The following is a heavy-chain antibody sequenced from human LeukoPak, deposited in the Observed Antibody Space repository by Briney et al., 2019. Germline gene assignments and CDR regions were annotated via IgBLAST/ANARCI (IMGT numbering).Heavy chain of an antibody. CDR1: GFTFIDYD. D-gene: IGHD6-19*01. J-gene: IGHJ4*02. CDR3: ARGGIQVSGIDEFDY. V-gene: IGHV3-13*01. Sequence: GGSLRLSCAASGFTFIDYDMHWVRQVIGKGLEWVSAIGIRRDTHYSGSVKGRFTISRENAESSLYLQMNSLRAEDTAVYYCARGGIQVSGIDEFDYWGQGTLVTVSS. CDR2: IGIRRDT.